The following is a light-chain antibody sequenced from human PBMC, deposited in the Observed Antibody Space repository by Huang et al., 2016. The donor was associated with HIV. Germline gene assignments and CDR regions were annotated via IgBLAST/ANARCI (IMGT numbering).Light chain of an antibody. Sequence: DIQMTQSPSTLSASVGDRVTITCRASQSISSLLAWYQQKPGKAPNRLIYKSSNLKTGAPSRCSGRGSGTEFTLTISSMQPDDFATYFCQQYSTYSWTFGQGTKVEL. CDR3: QQYSTYSWT. J-gene: IGKJ1*01. CDR2: KSS. CDR1: QSISSL. V-gene: IGKV1-5*03.